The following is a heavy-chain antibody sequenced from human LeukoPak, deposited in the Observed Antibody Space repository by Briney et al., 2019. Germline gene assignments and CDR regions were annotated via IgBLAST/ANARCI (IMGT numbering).Heavy chain of an antibody. CDR1: GYTFTSYD. Sequence: ASVKVSCMASGYTFTSYDINWVRQATGQGLEWMGWMNPNSGNSGYAQKFQGRVTMTRNTSISTAYMELSSLRSEDTAVYYCARSPVGAIGPFDIWGQGTMVTVSS. CDR2: MNPNSGNS. CDR3: ARSPVGAIGPFDI. J-gene: IGHJ3*02. D-gene: IGHD1-26*01. V-gene: IGHV1-8*01.